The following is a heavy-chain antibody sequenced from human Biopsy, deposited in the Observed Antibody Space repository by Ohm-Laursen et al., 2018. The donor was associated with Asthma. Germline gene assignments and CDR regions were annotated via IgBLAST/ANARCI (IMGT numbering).Heavy chain of an antibody. CDR2: INAGNGNT. CDR3: ARAVDYSHYYGIDV. CDR1: GYTFINYA. D-gene: IGHD3-10*01. Sequence: ASVKVSCKASGYTFINYAIHWVRQAPGQRLEWMGWINAGNGNTKYSQKLQDRVAMITDTSTSTAYMELRSLRSDDTAVYFCARAVDYSHYYGIDVWGQGTTVTVS. V-gene: IGHV1-3*01. J-gene: IGHJ6*02.